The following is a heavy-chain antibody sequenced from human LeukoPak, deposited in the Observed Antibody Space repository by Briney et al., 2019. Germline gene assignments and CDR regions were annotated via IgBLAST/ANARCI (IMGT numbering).Heavy chain of an antibody. CDR1: GGSFSGDY. V-gene: IGHV4-59*01. CDR2: IYYSGST. J-gene: IGHJ6*02. Sequence: SETLSLTCAVYGGSFSGDYWSWLRQPPGKGLEWIGYIYYSGSTNYNPSLKSRVTISVDTSKNQFSLKLSSVTAADTAVYYCARGMASYDFWSGYPQLYGMDVWGQGTTVTVSS. D-gene: IGHD3-3*01. CDR3: ARGMASYDFWSGYPQLYGMDV.